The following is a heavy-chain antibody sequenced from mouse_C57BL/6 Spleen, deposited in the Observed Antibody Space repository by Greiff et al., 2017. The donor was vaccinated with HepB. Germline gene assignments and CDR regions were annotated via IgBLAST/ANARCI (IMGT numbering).Heavy chain of an antibody. CDR2: ISSGSSTI. Sequence: EVQVVESGGGLVKPGGSLKLSCAASGFTFSDYGMHWVRQAPEKGLEWVAYISSGSSTIYYADTVKGRFTISSDNAKNTLFLQMTSLRSEDTAMYYCARAPYYYGSSDAMDYWGQGTSVTVSS. J-gene: IGHJ4*01. D-gene: IGHD1-1*01. V-gene: IGHV5-17*01. CDR1: GFTFSDYG. CDR3: ARAPYYYGSSDAMDY.